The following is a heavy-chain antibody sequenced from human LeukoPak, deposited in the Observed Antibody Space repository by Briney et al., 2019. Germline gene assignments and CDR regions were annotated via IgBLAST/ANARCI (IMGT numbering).Heavy chain of an antibody. Sequence: GGSLRLSCAASGFTFSSYGMHWVRQAPGKGLEWVAVISYDRSNKYYADSVKGRFTISRDNSKNTLYLQMNSLRAEDTAVYYCAKISPDCSGGSCYSSSWAFDIWGQGTMVTVSS. CDR3: AKISPDCSGGSCYSSSWAFDI. J-gene: IGHJ3*02. D-gene: IGHD2-15*01. V-gene: IGHV3-30*18. CDR1: GFTFSSYG. CDR2: ISYDRSNK.